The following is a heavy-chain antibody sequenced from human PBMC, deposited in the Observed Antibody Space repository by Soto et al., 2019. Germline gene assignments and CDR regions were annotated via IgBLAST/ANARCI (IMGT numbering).Heavy chain of an antibody. V-gene: IGHV1-69*13. CDR2: FIPVYRTL. Sequence: SVKVSCKASGCSFGNSAIHWVRQTPGQVLEWLGGFIPVYRTLNYAQKFQGRVTITADESTGTAYMTLSSLASDDTAVYYCATGVIWIGYFTVDSWGQGTRVNVSS. CDR1: GCSFGNSA. CDR3: ATGVIWIGYFTVDS. D-gene: IGHD3-3*01. J-gene: IGHJ4*02.